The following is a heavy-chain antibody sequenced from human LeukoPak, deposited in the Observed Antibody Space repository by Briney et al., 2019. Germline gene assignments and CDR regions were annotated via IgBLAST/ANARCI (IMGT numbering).Heavy chain of an antibody. CDR3: ARTTEGYCRGGSCYYYYYYMDV. CDR2: IYYSGST. J-gene: IGHJ6*03. Sequence: SETLSLTCTVSGGSISSYYWSWIRQPPGKGLEWIGYIYYSGSTNYNPSLKSRVTISVDTSKNQFSLKLSSVTAADTAVYYCARTTEGYCRGGSCYYYYYYMDVWGKGTTVTVS. CDR1: GGSISSYY. D-gene: IGHD2-15*01. V-gene: IGHV4-59*01.